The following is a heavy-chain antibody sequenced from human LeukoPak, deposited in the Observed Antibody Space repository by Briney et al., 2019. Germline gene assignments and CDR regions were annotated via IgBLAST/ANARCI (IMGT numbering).Heavy chain of an antibody. CDR2: IYSGGST. V-gene: IGHV3-53*05. J-gene: IGHJ4*02. CDR1: GFTVSSNY. CDR3: AKDRSVAGFDY. D-gene: IGHD6-19*01. Sequence: GSLRLSCAASGFTVSSNYMSWVRQAPGKGLEWVSVIYSGGSTYYADSVKGRFTISRDNSKNTLYLQMNSLRAEDTAVYYCAKDRSVAGFDYWGQGTLVTVSS.